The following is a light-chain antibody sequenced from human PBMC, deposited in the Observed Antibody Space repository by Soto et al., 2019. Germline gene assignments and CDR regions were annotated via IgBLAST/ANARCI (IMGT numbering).Light chain of an antibody. CDR3: CSYTRSGTLI. Sequence: QSALTQPASVSGSPGQSITISCVGTSSDIGDYNYVSWYQQHPGKVPKVIIYDVSNRPSGVSYRFSATKSGNTASLTISGLQDEDEDDYYCCSYTRSGTLIFGTGTKLTVL. CDR1: SSDIGDYNY. CDR2: DVS. J-gene: IGLJ1*01. V-gene: IGLV2-14*01.